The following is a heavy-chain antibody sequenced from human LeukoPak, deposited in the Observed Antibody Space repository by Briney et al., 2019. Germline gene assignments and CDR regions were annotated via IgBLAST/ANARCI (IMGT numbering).Heavy chain of an antibody. V-gene: IGHV3-23*01. Sequence: PGGSLRLSCAASGFTFSSYAMSWVHQAPGKGLEWVSAISGSGGSTYYADSVKGRFTISRDNSKNTLYLQMNSLRAEDTAVYYCAKVGGGTARPPSAYFDYWGQGTLVTVSS. CDR3: AKVGGGTARPPSAYFDY. J-gene: IGHJ4*02. D-gene: IGHD6-6*01. CDR2: ISGSGGST. CDR1: GFTFSSYA.